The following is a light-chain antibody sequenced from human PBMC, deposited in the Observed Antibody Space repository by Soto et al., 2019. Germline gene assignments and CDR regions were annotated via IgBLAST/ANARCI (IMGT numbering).Light chain of an antibody. CDR2: DVN. V-gene: IGLV2-18*02. CDR3: SSFTSSNTYV. Sequence: QSALTQAPSVSGSPGQSVAISCTGTSSDIGAYNRVSWYQQPPGTAPKLMIYDVNNRPSGVPDRFSGSKSGNTASLTISGLQADDEADYYCSSFTSSNTYVFGTGTKVTVL. CDR1: SSDIGAYNR. J-gene: IGLJ1*01.